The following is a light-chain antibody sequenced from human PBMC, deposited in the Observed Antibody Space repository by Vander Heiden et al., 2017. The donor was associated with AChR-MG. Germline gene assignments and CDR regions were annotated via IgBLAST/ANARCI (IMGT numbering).Light chain of an antibody. CDR2: EVT. CDR1: SRDIGDYNY. CDR3: SSYTTRSTVI. J-gene: IGLJ2*01. V-gene: IGLV2-14*01. Sequence: SVLTQPASVSGSPGQSVTISCTGPSRDIGDYNYVSWYQQSPGNAPKLIIYEVTNRPSGVSDRFSGSKSGTTASLTISGLQAEDEAYYYCSSYTTRSTVIFGGGTKLTVL.